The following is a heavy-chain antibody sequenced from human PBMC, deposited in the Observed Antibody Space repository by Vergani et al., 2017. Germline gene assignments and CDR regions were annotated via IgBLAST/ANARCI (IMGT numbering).Heavy chain of an antibody. CDR3: AXQFWVSQGVGAFET. J-gene: IGHJ3*02. Sequence: QLQLQESGPGLVKPSETLSLICTVSGGSINPSSSFWGWIRQPPGKGLEWIATVFHSGSAYYNPSLRRRVTISVETSKNQFSLRLTTLTAADTAVYYCAXQFWVSQGVGAFETWGRGTEVSVSS. V-gene: IGHV4-39*01. CDR2: VFHSGSA. CDR1: GGSINPSSSF. D-gene: IGHD3-16*01.